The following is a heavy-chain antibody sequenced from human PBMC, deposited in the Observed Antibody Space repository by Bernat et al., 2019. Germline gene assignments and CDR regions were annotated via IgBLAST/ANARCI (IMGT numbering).Heavy chain of an antibody. Sequence: EVQLVQSGAEVKKPGESLKISCKGSGYSFTSYWIGWVRQMLGKGLEWMGIIYPGDSDTRYSPSFQGQVTISADKSISTAYLQWSSRTASDTAMYYCAGLDIVVVTAVYNWFDPWGQGTLVTVSS. CDR3: AGLDIVVVTAVYNWFDP. V-gene: IGHV5-51*01. CDR1: GYSFTSYW. CDR2: IYPGDSDT. J-gene: IGHJ5*02. D-gene: IGHD2-21*02.